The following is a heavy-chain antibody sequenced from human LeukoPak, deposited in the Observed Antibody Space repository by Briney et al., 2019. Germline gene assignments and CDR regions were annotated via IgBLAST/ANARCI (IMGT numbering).Heavy chain of an antibody. CDR3: AKDLLSWYYATFDY. CDR2: ISGSGGRT. V-gene: IGHV3-23*01. CDR1: GFTFSSHG. J-gene: IGHJ4*02. Sequence: GGSLRLSCAASGFTFSSHGMNWVRQAPGKGLEWVSGISGSGGRTYYADSVKGRFTISRDNSKNTLYLQMNSLRAEDTAVYYCAKDLLSWYYATFDYWGQGTLVTVSS. D-gene: IGHD1-7*01.